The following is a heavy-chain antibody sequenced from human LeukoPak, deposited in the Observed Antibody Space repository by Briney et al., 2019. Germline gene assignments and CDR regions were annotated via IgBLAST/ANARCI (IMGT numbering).Heavy chain of an antibody. Sequence: GESLKISCKGSGYSFTSYWIGWVRQMPGKGLEWMGIIYPGDSDTRYSPSFQGQVTISADKSISTAYLQWSSLKASDTAMYYCARQRKHYYGSGSPYSGMDVWGKGTTVTVSS. D-gene: IGHD3-10*01. CDR2: IYPGDSDT. J-gene: IGHJ6*04. CDR1: GYSFTSYW. CDR3: ARQRKHYYGSGSPYSGMDV. V-gene: IGHV5-51*01.